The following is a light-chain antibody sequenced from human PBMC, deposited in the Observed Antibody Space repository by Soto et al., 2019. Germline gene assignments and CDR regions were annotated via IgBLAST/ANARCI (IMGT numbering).Light chain of an antibody. CDR2: DAS. CDR3: QQFHSYPARIFT. CDR1: QGISSA. V-gene: IGKV1-13*02. J-gene: IGKJ3*01. Sequence: AIQLTQSPSSLSASVGDRVTITCRASQGISSALAWYQQKPGKAPKLLIYDASSLESGVPSRFSGSGSGTDFTLTISSLQPEDFATYYCQQFHSYPARIFTFGPGTKVDIK.